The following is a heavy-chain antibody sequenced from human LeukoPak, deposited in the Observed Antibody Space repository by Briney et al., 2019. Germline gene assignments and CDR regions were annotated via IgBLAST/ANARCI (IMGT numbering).Heavy chain of an antibody. Sequence: GGSLRLSCAASGFSASSYYMSWVRQAPGKGLEWVSVIYSGGSTSYADSVKGRFTISRDNSKNTLYLQMNSLRAEDTAVYYCARDLQGMWGAFDIWGQGTMVTVSS. V-gene: IGHV3-66*01. CDR2: IYSGGST. CDR3: ARDLQGMWGAFDI. CDR1: GFSASSYY. J-gene: IGHJ3*02. D-gene: IGHD1-26*01.